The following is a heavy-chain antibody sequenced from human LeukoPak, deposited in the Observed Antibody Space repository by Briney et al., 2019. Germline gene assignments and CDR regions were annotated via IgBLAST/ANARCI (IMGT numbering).Heavy chain of an antibody. D-gene: IGHD2-2*01. CDR1: GGSISGYY. J-gene: IGHJ4*02. CDR2: IYTSGST. CDR3: ARVGGYCSSSTCYGFDY. Sequence: SETLSLTCTVSGGSISGYYCSWIRQPAGKGLEWIGRIYTSGSTNYNSSLKSRVTMSVDTSKNQFSLKLSSVTAADTAVYYCARVGGYCSSSTCYGFDYWGQGTLVTVSS. V-gene: IGHV4-4*07.